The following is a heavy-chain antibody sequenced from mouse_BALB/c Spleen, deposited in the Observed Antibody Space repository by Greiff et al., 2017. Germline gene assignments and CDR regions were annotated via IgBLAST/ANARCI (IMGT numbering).Heavy chain of an antibody. Sequence: EVKLQESGPGLVKPSQSLSLTCTVTGYSITSYYAWNWIRQFPGNKLEWMGYISYSGSTSYNPSLKSRISITRDTSKNQFFLQLNSVTTEDTATYYCARSRFYAMDYWGQGTAVTVSS. D-gene: IGHD1-1*01. V-gene: IGHV3-2*02. J-gene: IGHJ4*01. CDR3: ARSRFYAMDY. CDR2: ISYSGST. CDR1: GYSITSYYA.